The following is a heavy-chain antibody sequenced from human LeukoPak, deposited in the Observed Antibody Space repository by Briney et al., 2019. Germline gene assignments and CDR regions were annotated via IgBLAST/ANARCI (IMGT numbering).Heavy chain of an antibody. J-gene: IGHJ4*02. Sequence: PSETLSLTCTVSGGSISSYYWSWIRRPAGKGLEWIGRIYTSGSTNYNPSLKSRVTMSVDTSKNQFSLKLSSVTAADTAVYYCARDGYYDSSGHGILWGQGTLVTVSS. CDR3: ARDGYYDSSGHGIL. V-gene: IGHV4-4*07. CDR1: GGSISSYY. CDR2: IYTSGST. D-gene: IGHD3-22*01.